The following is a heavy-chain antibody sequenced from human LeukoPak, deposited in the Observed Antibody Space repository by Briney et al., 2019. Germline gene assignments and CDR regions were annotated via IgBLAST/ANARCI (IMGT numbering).Heavy chain of an antibody. D-gene: IGHD1-26*01. V-gene: IGHV4-39*01. J-gene: IGHJ4*02. CDR2: IYYSGST. CDR3: ARRSDPAGDY. CDR1: GGSISSSSYY. Sequence: SETLSLTCTVSGGSISSSSYYWGWIRQPPGKGQEWIGSIYYSGSTYYNPSLKSRVTISVDTSKNQFSLKLSSVTAADTAVYYCARRSDPAGDYWGQGTLVTVSS.